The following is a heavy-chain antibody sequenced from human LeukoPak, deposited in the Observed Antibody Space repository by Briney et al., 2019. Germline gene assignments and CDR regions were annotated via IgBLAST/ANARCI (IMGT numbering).Heavy chain of an antibody. D-gene: IGHD2-2*01. CDR1: GYSFTAYY. CDR2: LNPNSGGT. Sequence: ASVKVSCKASGYSFTAYYINWVRQAPGQGLGWMGWLNPNSGGTNYAQKFQGRVTMTRDTSISTAYMEVSRLRSDDTAVYYCARAKSQDCSIVNCQEWFDPWGQGTLVTVSS. CDR3: ARAKSQDCSIVNCQEWFDP. J-gene: IGHJ5*02. V-gene: IGHV1-2*02.